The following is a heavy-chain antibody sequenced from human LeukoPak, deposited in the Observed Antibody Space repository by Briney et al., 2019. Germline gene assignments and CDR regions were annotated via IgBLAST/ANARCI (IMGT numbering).Heavy chain of an antibody. Sequence: PGGSLRLSCAASGFLFSNYGMHWVRQAPGKGLEWVAFIRYDGSNKYYADSVQGRFIISRDNSKNTLYLQMNSLRAEDTAVYYCAKGGSGQLLALYYYYMDVWGKGTTVTISS. D-gene: IGHD2-2*01. CDR3: AKGGSGQLLALYYYYMDV. V-gene: IGHV3-30*02. CDR1: GFLFSNYG. CDR2: IRYDGSNK. J-gene: IGHJ6*03.